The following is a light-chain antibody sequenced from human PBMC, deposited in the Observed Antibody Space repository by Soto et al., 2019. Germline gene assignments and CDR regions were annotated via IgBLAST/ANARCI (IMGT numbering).Light chain of an antibody. J-gene: IGKJ1*01. CDR2: GAS. Sequence: IVLTQSPCTLSLYPGERATLSCRASQSVSNNYLAWYQQKPGQAPRLLIYGASNRATGIPDRFSGSGSGTDFTLTISRLEPEDFAVYYCQQYGSSGTVGQGTKVDIK. CDR1: QSVSNNY. CDR3: QQYGSSGT. V-gene: IGKV3-20*01.